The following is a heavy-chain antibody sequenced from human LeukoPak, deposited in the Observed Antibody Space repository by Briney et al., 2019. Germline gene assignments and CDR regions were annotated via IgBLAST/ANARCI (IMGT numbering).Heavy chain of an antibody. D-gene: IGHD5-18*01. J-gene: IGHJ4*02. V-gene: IGHV3-23*01. CDR3: AKVGYFFGYLYYFDN. CDR1: GLIFTNYF. Sequence: GGSLRLSCAASGLIFTNYFMSWVRQAPGKGLEWVSVISGSGASTSYADSVKGRFTIARDNSKNTLYLQMNSLRAEDTAVYYCAKVGYFFGYLYYFDNWGQGTLVTVSS. CDR2: ISGSGAST.